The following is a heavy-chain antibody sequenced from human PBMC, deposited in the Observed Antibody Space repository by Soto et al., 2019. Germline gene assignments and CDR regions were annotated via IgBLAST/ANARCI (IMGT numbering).Heavy chain of an antibody. CDR3: ARVYAGHSYGSRRELRTPYYYGMDV. V-gene: IGHV3-48*04. CDR2: IRRHTSVT. Sequence: GGSLRLSCAAFGLTLSTSSMNWVRQAPGRGLEWISYIRRHTSVTAYADSVKGRFTISRDSAKNSLYLQMDSLRAEDTAVYYCARVYAGHSYGSRRELRTPYYYGMDVWGQGTTVTVSS. CDR1: GLTLSTSS. J-gene: IGHJ6*02. D-gene: IGHD5-18*01.